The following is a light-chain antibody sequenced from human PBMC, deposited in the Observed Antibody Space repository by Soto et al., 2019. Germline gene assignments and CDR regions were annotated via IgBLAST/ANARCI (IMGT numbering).Light chain of an antibody. CDR2: RNN. J-gene: IGLJ3*02. CDR1: TSNIGSNY. Sequence: QSVLTQPPSTSGTPGQTVTISCFGTTSNIGSNYVSWFQQLPGAAPKLLIFRNNQRPSGVVDRYSASKSGNSAALAISGLRSDDEAEYHCASWDDSLSGWVFGGGTKLTVL. V-gene: IGLV1-47*01. CDR3: ASWDDSLSGWV.